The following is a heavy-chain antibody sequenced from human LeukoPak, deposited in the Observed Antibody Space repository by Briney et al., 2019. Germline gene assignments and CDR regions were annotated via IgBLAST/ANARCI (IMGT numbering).Heavy chain of an antibody. CDR2: FDPEDGET. J-gene: IGHJ5*02. V-gene: IGHV1-24*01. CDR1: GYTLTELS. D-gene: IGHD6-13*01. Sequence: GASVKVSCKVSGYTLTELSMHWARQAPGKGLEWMGGFDPEDGETIYAQKFQGRVTMTEDTSTDTAYMELSSLRSEDTAVYYCATGGAAAGLNWFDPWGQGTLVTVSS. CDR3: ATGGAAAGLNWFDP.